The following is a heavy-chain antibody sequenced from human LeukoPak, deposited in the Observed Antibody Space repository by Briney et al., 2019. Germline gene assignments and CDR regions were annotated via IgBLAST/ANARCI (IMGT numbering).Heavy chain of an antibody. Sequence: PGRSLRLSCAASGFTFSSYAMHWVRQAPGKGLEWVAVISYDGSNKYYADSVKGRFTISRDNSKNTLHLQMNSLRAEDTAVYYCARDLGPQLWILPYGMDVWGQGTTVTVSS. CDR2: ISYDGSNK. CDR3: ARDLGPQLWILPYGMDV. V-gene: IGHV3-30*04. CDR1: GFTFSSYA. J-gene: IGHJ6*02. D-gene: IGHD5-24*01.